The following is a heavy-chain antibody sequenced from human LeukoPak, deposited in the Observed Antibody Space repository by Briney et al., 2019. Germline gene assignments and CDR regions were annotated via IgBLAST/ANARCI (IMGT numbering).Heavy chain of an antibody. D-gene: IGHD3-9*01. J-gene: IGHJ4*02. V-gene: IGHV3-7*01. Sequence: GGSLRLSCAASGFTFSNAWMSWVRQAPGKGLEWVANIKQDGSEKYYVDSVKGRFTISRDNAKNSLYLQMNSLRAEDTAVYYCARDGNDILTGFDYWGQGTLVTVSS. CDR1: GFTFSNAW. CDR2: IKQDGSEK. CDR3: ARDGNDILTGFDY.